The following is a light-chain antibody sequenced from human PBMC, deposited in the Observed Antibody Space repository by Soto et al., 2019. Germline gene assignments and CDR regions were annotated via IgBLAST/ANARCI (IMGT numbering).Light chain of an antibody. J-gene: IGKJ5*01. Sequence: QVTLSASSLSASVGDTVTITCRASQYIATSVNWYQQKPGNAPKLLIYAASSLQTGVPSRLSGSGYGTEFTLTIRSLQPQDSATYYRQQSYSMPITFGQGTRLEIK. CDR2: AAS. V-gene: IGKV1-39*01. CDR1: QYIATS. CDR3: QQSYSMPIT.